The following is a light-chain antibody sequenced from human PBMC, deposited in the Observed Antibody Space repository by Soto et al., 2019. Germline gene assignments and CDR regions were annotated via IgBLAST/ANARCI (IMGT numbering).Light chain of an antibody. CDR1: SSDVGGYNY. CDR2: DVN. Sequence: QSALTQPRSVSGSPGQSVTISCTGTSSDVGGYNYVSWYQQHPGKAPKLMIYDVNKRPSGVPDRFSCSKSGNTASLTISGLQAEDEADYSCCSYAGTYTYVFGTGTKLTVL. J-gene: IGLJ1*01. CDR3: CSYAGTYTYV. V-gene: IGLV2-11*01.